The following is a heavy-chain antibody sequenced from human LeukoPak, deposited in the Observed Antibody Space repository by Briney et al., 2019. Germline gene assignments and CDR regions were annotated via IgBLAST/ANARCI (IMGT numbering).Heavy chain of an antibody. CDR2: ISYDGSNK. CDR1: GFTFSSYA. D-gene: IGHD4-11*01. V-gene: IGHV3-30*04. Sequence: GGSLRLSCAASGFTFSSYAMHGVRQAPGKGLEWVAVISYDGSNKYYADSVKGRFTISGDNSKNTLYLQMNSLRAEDTAVYYCARQNRDYRNWFDPWGQGTLVTVSS. CDR3: ARQNRDYRNWFDP. J-gene: IGHJ5*02.